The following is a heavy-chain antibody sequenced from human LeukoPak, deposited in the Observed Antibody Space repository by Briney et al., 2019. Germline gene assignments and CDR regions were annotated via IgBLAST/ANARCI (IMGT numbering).Heavy chain of an antibody. J-gene: IGHJ1*01. CDR1: GGSFSGYY. D-gene: IGHD4-17*01. CDR2: INHSGST. V-gene: IGHV4-34*01. Sequence: PSETLSLTCAVYGGSFSGYYWSWIRQPPGKGLEWIGEINHSGSTNYNPSLKSRVTISVDTSKNQFSLKLSSVTAADTAVYYCARGHDYGVAWFQRWGQGTLVTVSS. CDR3: ARGHDYGVAWFQR.